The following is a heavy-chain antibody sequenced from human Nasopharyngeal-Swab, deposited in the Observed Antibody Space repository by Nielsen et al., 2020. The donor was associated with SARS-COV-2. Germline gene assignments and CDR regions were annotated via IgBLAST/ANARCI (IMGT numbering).Heavy chain of an antibody. CDR3: AKDLVPDGHNDFDY. CDR1: GFTFSTYT. D-gene: IGHD1-1*01. J-gene: IGHJ4*01. Sequence: GESLKISCSASGFTFSTYTMNWVRQAPGKGLEWVSLITGGADSTYYADSVKGRFTISRDNSRNTVYLHMNSLRADDTAIYYCAKDLVPDGHNDFDYRGQGTLVTVSS. V-gene: IGHV3-23*01. CDR2: ITGGADST.